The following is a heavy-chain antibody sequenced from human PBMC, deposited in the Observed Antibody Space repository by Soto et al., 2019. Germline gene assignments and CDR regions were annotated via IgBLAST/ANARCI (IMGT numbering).Heavy chain of an antibody. CDR3: ARDRSGSHEIDDSLDI. Sequence: QVQLVESGGGVVQPGRSLRLSCAASRFSFSTYAIHWVRQAPGKGLEWVAGISYDGGNEYYADSVKGRFTISRDNSKSTLYLKMNSLGPDETAVYYCARDRSGSHEIDDSLDIWGRGTMVTVSS. CDR1: RFSFSTYA. V-gene: IGHV3-30-3*01. J-gene: IGHJ3*02. CDR2: ISYDGGNE. D-gene: IGHD1-26*01.